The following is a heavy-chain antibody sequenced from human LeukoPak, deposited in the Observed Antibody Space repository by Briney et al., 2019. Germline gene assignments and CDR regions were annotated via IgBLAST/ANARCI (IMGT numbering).Heavy chain of an antibody. D-gene: IGHD4-23*01. Sequence: SETLSLTCTVSGGSISNYYWSWVRQPPGGGLERIGFISYSGSTYYNPSLNSLVTLSVDTSNNQFSLKVTSVTAADTAVYYCARTIKSGNYYWFDPWGQGTLVTVSS. J-gene: IGHJ5*02. V-gene: IGHV4-59*01. CDR2: ISYSGST. CDR3: ARTIKSGNYYWFDP. CDR1: GGSISNYY.